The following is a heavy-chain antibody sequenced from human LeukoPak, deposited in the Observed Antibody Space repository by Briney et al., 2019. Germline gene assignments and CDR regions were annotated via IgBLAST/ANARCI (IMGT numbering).Heavy chain of an antibody. CDR1: GGTFSSYA. CDR2: IIPIFGTA. D-gene: IGHD6-13*01. Sequence: SVKVSCKASGGTFSSYAISWVRQAPGQGLEWMGGIIPIFGTANYAQKFQGRVTITADESTSTAYMELSSLRSEDTAVYYCARGGHGSSSWYFHFDYWGQGTLVTVSS. J-gene: IGHJ4*02. V-gene: IGHV1-69*13. CDR3: ARGGHGSSSWYFHFDY.